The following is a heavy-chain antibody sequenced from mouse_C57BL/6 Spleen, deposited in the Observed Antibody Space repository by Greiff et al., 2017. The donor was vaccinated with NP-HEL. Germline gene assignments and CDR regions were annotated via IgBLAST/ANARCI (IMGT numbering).Heavy chain of an antibody. Sequence: QVQLQQSGAELVRPGASVKLSCKASGYTFTDYYINWVKQRPGQGLEWIARIYPGSGNTYYNEKFKGKATLTAEKSSSTAYMQLSSLTSEDSAVYFCASLSYGSSYGYFDVWGTGTTVTVSS. CDR2: IYPGSGNT. CDR3: ASLSYGSSYGYFDV. CDR1: GYTFTDYY. D-gene: IGHD1-1*01. V-gene: IGHV1-76*01. J-gene: IGHJ1*03.